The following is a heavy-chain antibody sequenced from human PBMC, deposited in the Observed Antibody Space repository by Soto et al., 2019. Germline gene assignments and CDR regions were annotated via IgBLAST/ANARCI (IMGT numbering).Heavy chain of an antibody. CDR2: IRSKANSYAT. J-gene: IGHJ4*02. Sequence: GSLRLSCAASGFTFSGSAMHWVRQASGKGLEWVGRIRSKANSYATAYAASVKGRFTISRDDSKNTAYLQMNSLKTEDTAVYYCTRDYDSSLGYWGQGTLVTVSS. CDR3: TRDYDSSLGY. D-gene: IGHD3-22*01. V-gene: IGHV3-73*01. CDR1: GFTFSGSA.